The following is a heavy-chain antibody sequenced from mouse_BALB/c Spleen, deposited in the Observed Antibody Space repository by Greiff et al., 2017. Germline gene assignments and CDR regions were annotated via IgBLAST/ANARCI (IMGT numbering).Heavy chain of an antibody. CDR3: ARSYYGSSYWYFDV. CDR1: GYTFTRYW. V-gene: IGHV1S81*02. Sequence: QVQLQQPGAELVKPGASVTLSCKASGYTFTRYWMHWVKQRPGQGLEWIGEINPSNGRTNYNEKFKSKATLTVDKSSSTAYMQLSSLTSEDSAVYYCARSYYGSSYWYFDVWGAGTTGTVSS. D-gene: IGHD1-1*01. J-gene: IGHJ1*01. CDR2: INPSNGRT.